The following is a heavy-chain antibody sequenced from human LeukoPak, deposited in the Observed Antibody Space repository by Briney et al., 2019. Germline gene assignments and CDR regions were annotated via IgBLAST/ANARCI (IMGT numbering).Heavy chain of an antibody. J-gene: IGHJ4*02. CDR1: GFTFRNYL. CDR2: ISSTGGTI. V-gene: IGHV3-48*04. D-gene: IGHD3-10*01. Sequence: GGSLRLSCAASGFTFRNYLMNWVRQAPGKGLEWVSFISSTGGTIYYADSVKGRFTISRDNAKNSLYLQMSSLRAEDTAVYYCARDLITMVRGVPGYWGQGTLVTVSS. CDR3: ARDLITMVRGVPGY.